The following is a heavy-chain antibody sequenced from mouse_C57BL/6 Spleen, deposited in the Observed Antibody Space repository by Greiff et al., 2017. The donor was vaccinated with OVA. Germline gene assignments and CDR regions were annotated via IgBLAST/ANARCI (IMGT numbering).Heavy chain of an antibody. Sequence: QVQLQQSGAELAKPGASVKLSCKASGYTFTSYWMHWVKQRPGQGLEWIGYINPSSGYTKYKQKFKDKATLTADKYSSTAYMQLSSLTYEDSAVYYCARTHNWVFDYWGQGTTLTVSS. CDR2: INPSSGYT. CDR3: ARTHNWVFDY. J-gene: IGHJ2*01. V-gene: IGHV1-7*01. D-gene: IGHD4-1*01. CDR1: GYTFTSYW.